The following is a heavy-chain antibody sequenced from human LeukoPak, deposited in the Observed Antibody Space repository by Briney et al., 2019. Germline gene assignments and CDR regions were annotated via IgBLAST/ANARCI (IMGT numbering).Heavy chain of an antibody. CDR2: LWYDGSNK. Sequence: PGGALRLSCAASGFTFSSYGLHWVRQAPGKGLEWVAVLWYDGSNKYYPDSVKGRFTISRDDSKNTLYLQMNSLRAEDTAVYYCARDSGPLDTWGQGTLVTVSS. V-gene: IGHV3-33*01. CDR3: ARDSGPLDT. CDR1: GFTFSSYG. J-gene: IGHJ5*02. D-gene: IGHD1-1*01.